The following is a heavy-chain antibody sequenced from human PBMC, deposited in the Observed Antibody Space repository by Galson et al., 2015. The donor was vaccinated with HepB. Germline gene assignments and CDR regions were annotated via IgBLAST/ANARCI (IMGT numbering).Heavy chain of an antibody. CDR3: ARGEAGELLY. Sequence: SLRLSCAASGFTFSDDYMSWIRQAPGKGLEWISYISSTSTTIYYADFVKGRFTISRDNAKNSLYLQMNSLRADDTAVYYCARGEAGELLYWGQGTLITVSS. J-gene: IGHJ4*02. V-gene: IGHV3-11*01. D-gene: IGHD4-23*01. CDR2: ISSTSTTI. CDR1: GFTFSDDY.